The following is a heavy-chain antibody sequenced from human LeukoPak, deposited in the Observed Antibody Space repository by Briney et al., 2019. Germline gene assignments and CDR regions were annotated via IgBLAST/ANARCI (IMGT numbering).Heavy chain of an antibody. V-gene: IGHV1-8*01. CDR3: ARVSHDSSGYSTPVDY. CDR1: GYTFTGYD. J-gene: IGHJ4*02. Sequence: VASVKVSCKASGYTFTGYDINWVRQATGQGLEWMGWKNPNSGNTGYAQKFQGRLTMTRDTSTSTVYMELSSLRSEDTAVYYCARVSHDSSGYSTPVDYWGQGTLVTVSS. CDR2: KNPNSGNT. D-gene: IGHD3-22*01.